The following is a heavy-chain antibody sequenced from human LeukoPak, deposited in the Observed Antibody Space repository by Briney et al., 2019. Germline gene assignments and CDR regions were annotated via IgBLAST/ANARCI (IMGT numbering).Heavy chain of an antibody. CDR2: INPNSGDT. D-gene: IGHD2-2*02. CDR3: ARDPGVVVPAAIRGRGYYYYYIDV. Sequence: ASVKVSCKASGYSFTGYYIHWVRQAPGQGLEWMGWINPNSGDTNYAQKFQGRVTMTRDTSISTAYMELSRLRSDDTAVYYCARDPGVVVPAAIRGRGYYYYYIDVWGKGTTVTVSS. CDR1: GYSFTGYY. V-gene: IGHV1-2*02. J-gene: IGHJ6*03.